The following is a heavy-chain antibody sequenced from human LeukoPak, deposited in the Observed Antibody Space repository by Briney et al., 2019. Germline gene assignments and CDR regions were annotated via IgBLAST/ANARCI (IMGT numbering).Heavy chain of an antibody. V-gene: IGHV1-69*05. CDR2: IIPIFGTA. J-gene: IGHJ4*02. CDR1: GGTFISYA. CDR3: ARGTGTGLFLGRY. Sequence: SVKVSCKASGGTFISYAISWVRQAPGQGLEWMGGIIPIFGTANYAQKFQGRVTITTDESTSTAYMELSSLRSEDTAVYYCARGTGTGLFLGRYWGQGTLVTVSS. D-gene: IGHD1-1*01.